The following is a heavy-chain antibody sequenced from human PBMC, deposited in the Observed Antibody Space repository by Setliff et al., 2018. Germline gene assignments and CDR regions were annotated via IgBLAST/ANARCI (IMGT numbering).Heavy chain of an antibody. Sequence: GGSLRLSCAASGFTFSSYWMAWVRQAPGKGLEWVANINQDGSQKYYVDSVKGRFTISRDNAKNSLFLQMNNLRAEDTALYYCASSSGWIPWIQHWGPGTPVTVSS. CDR2: INQDGSQK. CDR1: GFTFSSYW. V-gene: IGHV3-7*01. D-gene: IGHD3-10*01. CDR3: ASSSGWIPWIQH. J-gene: IGHJ1*01.